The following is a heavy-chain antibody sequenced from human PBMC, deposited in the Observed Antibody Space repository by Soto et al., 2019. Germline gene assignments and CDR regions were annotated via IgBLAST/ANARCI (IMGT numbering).Heavy chain of an antibody. J-gene: IGHJ5*02. CDR3: ARESVDNNWFDT. CDR1: GGSISSYY. V-gene: IGHV4-59*01. D-gene: IGHD5-12*01. Sequence: PXESLSLSCTVSGGSISSYYWSWIRQPPGKGLEWIGYIYYSGSTNYKPSLKSRVTISVDTSKNQFSLKLSSVTAADTAVYYCARESVDNNWFDTWGQGTLVTVSS. CDR2: IYYSGST.